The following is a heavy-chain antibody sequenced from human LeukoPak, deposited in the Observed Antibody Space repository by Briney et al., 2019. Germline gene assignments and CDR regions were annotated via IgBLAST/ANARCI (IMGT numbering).Heavy chain of an antibody. CDR2: INPNSGGT. Sequence: ASVKVSCKASGYTFTGYFINWVRQAPGQGLEWMGWINPNSGGTDYPQKFQGRVTMTWDTSISTAYMELTRLRSDDTAVYYCARDRYYYDSSGPGADFDYWGQGTLVTVSS. CDR1: GYTFTGYF. CDR3: ARDRYYYDSSGPGADFDY. V-gene: IGHV1-2*02. J-gene: IGHJ4*02. D-gene: IGHD3-22*01.